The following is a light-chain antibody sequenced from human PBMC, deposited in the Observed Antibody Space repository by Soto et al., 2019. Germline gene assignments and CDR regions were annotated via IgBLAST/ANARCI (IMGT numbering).Light chain of an antibody. CDR1: SSDVGGYDY. J-gene: IGLJ3*02. V-gene: IGLV2-8*01. CDR2: EVT. Sequence: QSALTQPPSASGSPGRSVTISCTGTSSDVGGYDYVSWFQQHPGKAPKLIIYEVTKRPSGVPDRFSASKSGNTASLTASGLQAEDEADYYCSSFVAGNNYWVFGGGTKVTVL. CDR3: SSFVAGNNYWV.